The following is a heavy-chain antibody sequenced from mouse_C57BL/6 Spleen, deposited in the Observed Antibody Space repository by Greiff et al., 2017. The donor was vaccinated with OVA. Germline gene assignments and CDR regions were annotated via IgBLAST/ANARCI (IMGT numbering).Heavy chain of an antibody. Sequence: VQLQQSGAELVMPGASVKLSCKASGYNFTTYWMPWVKQRPGQGLEWVGEIDPSDSYTNYIQKFKGKSTFTVDNTSSTAYMQLSSLTSEDAAVYYCARWGGSPSFDYWGQGTTLTVSS. D-gene: IGHD1-1*02. CDR2: IDPSDSYT. CDR1: GYNFTTYW. J-gene: IGHJ2*01. CDR3: ARWGGSPSFDY. V-gene: IGHV1-69*01.